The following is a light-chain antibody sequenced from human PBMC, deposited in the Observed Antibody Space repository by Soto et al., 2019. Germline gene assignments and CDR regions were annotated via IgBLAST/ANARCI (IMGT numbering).Light chain of an antibody. CDR3: QDRSDWSLT. CDR1: QSIRNY. J-gene: IGKJ4*01. V-gene: IGKV3-11*01. CDR2: DAS. Sequence: EIVLTQYPETLSLSPGERATLSCRASQSIRNYLAWYQQEPGQAPRLLIYDASNRDTGIPARFSVSVSGTVCALCLRSLEPEDAAFPFYQDRSDWSLTCDGGTKVDIK.